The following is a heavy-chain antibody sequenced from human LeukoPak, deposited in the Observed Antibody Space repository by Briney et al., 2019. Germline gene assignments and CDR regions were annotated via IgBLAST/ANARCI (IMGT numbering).Heavy chain of an antibody. CDR1: GGSISSYY. J-gene: IGHJ4*02. D-gene: IGHD4-17*01. V-gene: IGHV4-59*08. CDR2: IYYSGNT. CDR3: ARHSSTVTTLGAHYFDS. Sequence: SETLSLTCTVSGGSISSYYWSWIRQPPGMGLELIGYIYYSGNTNYNPSLNSRVTISIDTSKKQFSLKLTSVTAADTAVYYCARHSSTVTTLGAHYFDSWGQGTLVTVSS.